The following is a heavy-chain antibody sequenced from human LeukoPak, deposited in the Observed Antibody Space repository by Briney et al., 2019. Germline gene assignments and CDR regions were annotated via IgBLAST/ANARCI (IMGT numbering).Heavy chain of an antibody. CDR2: ISSSSSYI. D-gene: IGHD3-10*01. CDR3: PRAGAGMVRGFSFAFDI. V-gene: IGHV3-21*01. CDR1: GFTFSSYS. J-gene: IGHJ3*02. Sequence: PGGSLRLSCAASGFTFSSYSMNWVRQAPGKGLEWVSSISSSSSYIYYADSVKGRFTISRDNAKNSLYLQMNSLRAEDTAVYYWPRAGAGMVRGFSFAFDIWGQGTMVTVSS.